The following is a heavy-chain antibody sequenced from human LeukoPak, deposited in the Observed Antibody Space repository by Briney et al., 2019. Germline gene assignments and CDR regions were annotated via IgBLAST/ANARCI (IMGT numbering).Heavy chain of an antibody. V-gene: IGHV4-59*08. CDR1: GGSISSYY. Sequence: SETLSLTCTVSGGSISSYYWSWIRQPPGKGLEWIGYIYYSGSTYYNPSLKSRVTISVDTSKNQFSLKLSSVTAADTAVYYYARHIGGRYYYYYMDVWGKGTTVTISS. D-gene: IGHD3-16*02. J-gene: IGHJ6*03. CDR3: ARHIGGRYYYYYMDV. CDR2: IYYSGST.